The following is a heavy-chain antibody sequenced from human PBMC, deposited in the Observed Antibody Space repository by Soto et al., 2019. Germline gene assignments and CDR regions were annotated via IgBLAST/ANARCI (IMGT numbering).Heavy chain of an antibody. Sequence: QITLKESGPTLVKPTQTLTLTCTFSGFSLSTSGVGVGWIRQPPGKALEWLALIYWGDDKRSSPSLKGRLTITRDTSKNQVVLTMTNMDAVDTATYYCAHRMYYSENNAFDIWGQGTMVTVSS. V-gene: IGHV2-5*02. CDR3: AHRMYYSENNAFDI. D-gene: IGHD3-10*01. CDR1: GFSLSTSGVG. J-gene: IGHJ3*02. CDR2: IYWGDDK.